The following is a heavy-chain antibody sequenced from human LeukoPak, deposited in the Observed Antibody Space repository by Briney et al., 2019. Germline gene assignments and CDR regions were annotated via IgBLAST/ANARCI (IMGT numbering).Heavy chain of an antibody. V-gene: IGHV3-7*01. CDR2: IKQDGSEK. CDR1: GFTFSSYW. D-gene: IGHD6-19*01. CDR3: AREFPFSSGIGAFDY. Sequence: PGGSLRLSCAASGFTFSSYWMSWVRQAPGKGLEWVANIKQDGSEKYYVDSVKGRFTISRDNDKNSLYLQMNSLRAEDTAVYYCAREFPFSSGIGAFDYWGQGTLVTVSS. J-gene: IGHJ4*02.